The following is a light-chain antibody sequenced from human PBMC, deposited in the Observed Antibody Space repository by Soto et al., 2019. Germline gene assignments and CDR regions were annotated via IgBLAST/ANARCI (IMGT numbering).Light chain of an antibody. J-gene: IGKJ2*01. CDR3: QQYNNWPLYT. CDR2: DAS. Sequence: EIVMTQSPATLSVSTGERATLSCRASQSVSGNLAWYQQRPGQAPRLLIYDASTRANGIPARFSGSGSGTQFTLSISSLQSEDFAVYYCQQYNNWPLYTFGQGTKLEIK. V-gene: IGKV3-15*01. CDR1: QSVSGN.